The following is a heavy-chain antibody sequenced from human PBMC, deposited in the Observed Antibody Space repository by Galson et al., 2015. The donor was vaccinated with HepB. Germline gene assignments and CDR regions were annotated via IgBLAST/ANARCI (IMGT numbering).Heavy chain of an antibody. CDR3: AHLAGYNSNWYPLYFDS. J-gene: IGHJ4*02. Sequence: PALVKPTQTLTLTCTFSGFSLSTGGVGAGWIRQSPGKALEWLALIYWDDDKRYSPSLKTRLAITKDTSRKQVVLTVTNMDPVDTATYYCAHLAGYNSNWYPLYFDSWGQGTLVTVSS. CDR2: IYWDDDK. V-gene: IGHV2-5*02. CDR1: GFSLSTGGVG. D-gene: IGHD6-13*01.